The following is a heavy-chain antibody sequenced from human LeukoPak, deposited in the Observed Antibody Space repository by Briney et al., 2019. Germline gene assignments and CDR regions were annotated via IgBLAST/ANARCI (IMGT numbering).Heavy chain of an antibody. CDR1: GYTFTSYA. V-gene: IGHV1-3*01. Sequence: ASVTVSCKASGYTFTSYAMHWVRQAPGQRLERRGWINAGNGNTKYSQKFQGRVTITRATSASTAYMELSSLRSDDTAVYYCARREGDDYGDFHHDYWGQGTLVTVSS. CDR2: INAGNGNT. J-gene: IGHJ4*02. D-gene: IGHD4-17*01. CDR3: ARREGDDYGDFHHDY.